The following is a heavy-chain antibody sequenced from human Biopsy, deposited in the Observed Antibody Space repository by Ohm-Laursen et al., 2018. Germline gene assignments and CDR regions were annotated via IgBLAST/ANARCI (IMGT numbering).Heavy chain of an antibody. J-gene: IGHJ6*02. Sequence: SLRLSCAASGFTVNDHAMHWVRQPPGKGLEWVSGISWDSGRIGYADSVKGRFTVSRDNAKKSLYLEINSLRPEDTALYFCTKDLIPAGTDVWGQGTTVTVSS. CDR1: GFTVNDHA. V-gene: IGHV3-9*01. CDR2: ISWDSGRI. CDR3: TKDLIPAGTDV. D-gene: IGHD2-21*01.